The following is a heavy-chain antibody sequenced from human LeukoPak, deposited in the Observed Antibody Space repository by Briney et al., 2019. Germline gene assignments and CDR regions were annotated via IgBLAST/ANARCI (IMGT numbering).Heavy chain of an antibody. D-gene: IGHD3/OR15-3a*01. CDR3: ARMDLGRNYFDY. V-gene: IGHV1-2*02. CDR2: INPNSGGT. J-gene: IGHJ4*02. Sequence: ASVKVSCKASGYTFTGYYMHWVRQAPGQGLEWMGWINPNSGGTNYAQKFQGRVTMTRDTSISTAYMELSRLRSDDTAVYYCARMDLGRNYFDYWGQGTLATVSS. CDR1: GYTFTGYY.